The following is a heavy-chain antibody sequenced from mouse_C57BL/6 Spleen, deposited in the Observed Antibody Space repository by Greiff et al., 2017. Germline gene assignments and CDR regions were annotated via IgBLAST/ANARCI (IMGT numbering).Heavy chain of an antibody. D-gene: IGHD2-4*01. CDR3: TRDFYYDYDGYYYAMDY. J-gene: IGHJ4*01. Sequence: EVQLVESGEGLVKPGGSLKLSCAASGFTFSSYAMSWVRQTPEKRLEWVAYISSGGDYIYYADTVKGRFTISRDNARNTLYLQMSSLKSEDTAMYYCTRDFYYDYDGYYYAMDYWGQGTSVTVSS. CDR1: GFTFSSYA. V-gene: IGHV5-9-1*02. CDR2: ISSGGDYI.